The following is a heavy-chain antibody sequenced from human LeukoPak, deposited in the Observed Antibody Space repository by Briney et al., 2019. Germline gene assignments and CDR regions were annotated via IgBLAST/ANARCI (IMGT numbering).Heavy chain of an antibody. V-gene: IGHV1-46*01. CDR2: INPSGGST. CDR1: GYTFTSYY. J-gene: IGHJ6*03. D-gene: IGHD3-16*01. Sequence: GASVKVSCKASGYTFTSYYMHWVRQAPGQGLEWMGIINPSGGSTSYAQKFQGRVTMTRDMSTSTVYMELRSLRSDDTAVYYCARDEIVGGHIDVWGKGTTVTVSS. CDR3: ARDEIVGGHIDV.